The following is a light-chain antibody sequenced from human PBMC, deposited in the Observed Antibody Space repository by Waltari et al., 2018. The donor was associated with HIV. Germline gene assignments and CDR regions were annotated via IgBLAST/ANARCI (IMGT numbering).Light chain of an antibody. Sequence: DIQSTQSTSSLSASVRDRVPITCRASPTVTNYLNSYQQKPGKGPRLLIYATSNFPSGVPARFSGSGSGADFTHTISSLQPEDVAVYCCQQTYSPPRTFGGGTKVEI. J-gene: IGKJ4*01. CDR2: ATS. CDR1: PTVTNY. CDR3: QQTYSPPRT. V-gene: IGKV1-39*01.